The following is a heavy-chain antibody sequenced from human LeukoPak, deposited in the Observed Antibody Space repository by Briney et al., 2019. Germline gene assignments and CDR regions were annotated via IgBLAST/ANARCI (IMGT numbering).Heavy chain of an antibody. Sequence: SQTLSLTCTVSGGSISSGGYYWSWIRQHPGTGLEWIGYIYYSGSTYYNPSLKSRVTISVDTSKNQFSLKLSSVTAADTAVYYCARTRRPVAVAGPYYFGYWGQGTLVTVSS. CDR1: GGSISSGGYY. J-gene: IGHJ4*02. CDR3: ARTRRPVAVAGPYYFGY. D-gene: IGHD6-19*01. V-gene: IGHV4-31*03. CDR2: IYYSGST.